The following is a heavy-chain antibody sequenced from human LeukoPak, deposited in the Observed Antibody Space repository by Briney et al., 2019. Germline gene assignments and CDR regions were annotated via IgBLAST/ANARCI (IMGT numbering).Heavy chain of an antibody. V-gene: IGHV1-2*02. J-gene: IGHJ4*02. Sequence: ASVKVSCKASGYTFTGYYMHWVRQAPGQGLEWMGWINPNSGGTNYAQKFQGRVTMTRDTSISTAYMELSRLRSDDTAVYYCARALRYHYDSSGYYYLDYWGQGTLVTVSS. CDR3: ARALRYHYDSSGYYYLDY. CDR1: GYTFTGYY. D-gene: IGHD3-22*01. CDR2: INPNSGGT.